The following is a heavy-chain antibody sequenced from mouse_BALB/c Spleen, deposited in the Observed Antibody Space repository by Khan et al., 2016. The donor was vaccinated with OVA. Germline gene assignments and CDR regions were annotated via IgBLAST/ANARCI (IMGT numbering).Heavy chain of an antibody. Sequence: VQLQQSGPGLVQPSQSLSITYTVSGFSLITYGVHWVRQSPGKGLEWLGVIWSDGSTDYNAAFISRLSITKDNSKSQVFFKMNSLQADDTAIYYCARNSYRYDFTYWGRGTLVTVSA. CDR1: GFSLITYG. V-gene: IGHV2-2*01. J-gene: IGHJ3*01. CDR3: ARNSYRYDFTY. D-gene: IGHD2-12*01. CDR2: IWSDGST.